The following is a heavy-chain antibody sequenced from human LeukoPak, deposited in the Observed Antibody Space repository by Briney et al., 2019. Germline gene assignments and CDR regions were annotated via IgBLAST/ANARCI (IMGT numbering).Heavy chain of an antibody. CDR1: GYTFTDYY. Sequence: ASVKVSCKASGYTFTDYYMHWVRQAPGEGVEWMGWINADSGDTDYAQQFQGGVTMTRDTSISTAYMEPSRLRSDDTAVYYCARVWSKGGLYAFDIWGQGTMVTVSS. CDR2: INADSGDT. D-gene: IGHD2-15*01. V-gene: IGHV1-2*02. CDR3: ARVWSKGGLYAFDI. J-gene: IGHJ3*02.